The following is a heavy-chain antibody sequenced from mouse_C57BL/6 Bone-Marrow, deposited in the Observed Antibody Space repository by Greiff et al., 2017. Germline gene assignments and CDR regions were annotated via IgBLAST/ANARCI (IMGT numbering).Heavy chain of an antibody. J-gene: IGHJ4*01. D-gene: IGHD2-12*01. CDR1: GFTFTDYY. CDR3: ARSFYYSYDVWYAMDY. Sequence: EVMLVESGGGLVQPGGSLSLSCAASGFTFTDYYMSWVRQPPGMALEWLGLFRNKANGYTTEYSSSVKGWLPISRDTSQRILYLQMNALRAEDSATYYCARSFYYSYDVWYAMDYWGQGTSVTVSS. CDR2: FRNKANGYTT. V-gene: IGHV7-3*01.